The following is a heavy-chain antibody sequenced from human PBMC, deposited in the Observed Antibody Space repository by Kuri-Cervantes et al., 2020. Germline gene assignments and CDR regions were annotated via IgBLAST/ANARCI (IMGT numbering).Heavy chain of an antibody. Sequence: GGSLRLSCASSGFTFSDYYMSWIRQAPGKGLEWVSYISSSGSTIYYADSVKGRFTISRDNSKNTLYVQLSSLRIEDTAVYYCAGGRRPYYYDSPGDYWGQGTLVTVSS. V-gene: IGHV3-11*04. J-gene: IGHJ4*02. CDR2: ISSSGSTI. CDR1: GFTFSDYY. CDR3: AGGRRPYYYDSPGDY. D-gene: IGHD3-22*01.